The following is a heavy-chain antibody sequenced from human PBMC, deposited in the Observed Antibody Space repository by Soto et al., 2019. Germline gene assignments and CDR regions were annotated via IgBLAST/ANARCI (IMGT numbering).Heavy chain of an antibody. CDR1: GGTFISYA. D-gene: IGHD3-3*01. CDR2: TIPIFSTT. Sequence: SVKVSCKAFGGTFISYAFSWVRQAPGQGLEWMGGTIPIFSTTHYAQNFQGRVTITADGSTSTAYMELSSLRSEDTAVYYCAAAVWRGYSEYYYGMDVWGLGTTVTVSS. V-gene: IGHV1-69*13. J-gene: IGHJ6*02. CDR3: AAAVWRGYSEYYYGMDV.